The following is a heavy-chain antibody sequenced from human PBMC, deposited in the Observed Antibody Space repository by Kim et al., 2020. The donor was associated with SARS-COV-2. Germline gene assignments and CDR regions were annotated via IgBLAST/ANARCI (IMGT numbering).Heavy chain of an antibody. Sequence: GGSLRLSCAASGFTFSSYWMSWVRQAPGKGLEWVANIKQDGSEKYYVDSVKGRFTISRDNAKNSLYLQMNSLRAEATAVYYCARDSSSQGGGFDPWGQGTLVTVSS. J-gene: IGHJ5*02. CDR3: ARDSSSQGGGFDP. CDR1: GFTFSSYW. CDR2: IKQDGSEK. V-gene: IGHV3-7*03. D-gene: IGHD6-13*01.